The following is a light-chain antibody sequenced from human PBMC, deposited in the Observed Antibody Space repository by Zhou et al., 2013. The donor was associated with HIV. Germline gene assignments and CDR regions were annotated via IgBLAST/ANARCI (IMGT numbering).Light chain of an antibody. J-gene: IGKJ1*01. Sequence: DIQMTQSPSSLSASVGDRVTITCRASRTINTRLNWFQQKPGKAPRLLIYQASSLESGVPSRFSGGGSGTEFTLTINGLQPDDFASYYCQQYYNFWTFGPGTTVDVK. CDR3: QQYYNFWT. V-gene: IGKV1-5*03. CDR1: RTINTR. CDR2: QAS.